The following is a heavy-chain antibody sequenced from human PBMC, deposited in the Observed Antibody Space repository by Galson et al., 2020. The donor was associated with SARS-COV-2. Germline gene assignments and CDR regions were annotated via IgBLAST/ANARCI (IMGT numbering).Heavy chain of an antibody. CDR2: IDHSGGT. CDR3: GRAWDY. CDR1: GGSFSGYH. V-gene: IGHV4-34*01. J-gene: IGHJ4*02. Sequence: SETLSLTCAVYGGSFSGYHWTWIRRPPGKGLEWIGEIDHSGGTKYNPSLKSRAIISIDTSKKQFSLKLSSVIAADTAVYYCGRAWDYWGQGTLVTVSS.